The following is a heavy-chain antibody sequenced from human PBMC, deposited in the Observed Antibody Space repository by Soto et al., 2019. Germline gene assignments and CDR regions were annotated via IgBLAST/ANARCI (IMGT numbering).Heavy chain of an antibody. Sequence: QVQLQESGPGLLKPSQTLSLTCTVSGGSITSDGFYWTWIRQRPGKGLEWIAYLYYTGSTFYNPSLKSRLTISLDKSANRISLKMTSVTAADTAIYFCASGPFHIWGQGTMVVVSS. J-gene: IGHJ3*02. V-gene: IGHV4-31*03. CDR3: ASGPFHI. CDR2: LYYTGST. CDR1: GGSITSDGFY.